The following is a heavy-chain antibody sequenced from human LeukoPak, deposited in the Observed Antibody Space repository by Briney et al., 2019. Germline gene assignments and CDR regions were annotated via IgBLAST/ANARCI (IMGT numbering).Heavy chain of an antibody. V-gene: IGHV3-7*05. D-gene: IGHD2-8*01. Sequence: PGGSLRLSCAASGFTFSNYWMNWGSQAPGKGLEWVANINQDGSEKYYVDSVKGRFTISRDNAKNSLYLQMNSLRAEDTAVYYCARGPLRTDVYWGQGTLVTVSS. CDR3: ARGPLRTDVY. CDR2: INQDGSEK. J-gene: IGHJ4*02. CDR1: GFTFSNYW.